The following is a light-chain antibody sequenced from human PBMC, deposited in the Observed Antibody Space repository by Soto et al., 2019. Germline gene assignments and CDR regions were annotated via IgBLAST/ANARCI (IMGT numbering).Light chain of an antibody. CDR2: GVS. J-gene: IGKJ4*01. Sequence: IVLTQSPATLSLSPGERATLSCRARQTVSSYLSWYQHKPGQAPRLLIYGVSNRATGIPARFSGSGSGTYFTLTISSLEPEYSAVYYCQQRYNWLTFGGGTKVEIK. V-gene: IGKV3-11*01. CDR3: QQRYNWLT. CDR1: QTVSSY.